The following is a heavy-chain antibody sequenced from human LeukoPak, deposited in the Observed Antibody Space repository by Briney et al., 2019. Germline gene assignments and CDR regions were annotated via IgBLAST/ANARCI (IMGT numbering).Heavy chain of an antibody. V-gene: IGHV3-23*01. CDR3: AKDGKQWLVPYYYGMDV. CDR1: GFTFSSYA. J-gene: IGHJ6*02. Sequence: GGSLRLSCAASGFTFSSYAMSWVRQAPGKGLEWVSAISGSGGSTYYADSVKGRFTISRDNSKNTLYLQMNSLRAEDTAVYYCAKDGKQWLVPYYYGMDVWGQGTTVTVSS. CDR2: ISGSGGST. D-gene: IGHD6-19*01.